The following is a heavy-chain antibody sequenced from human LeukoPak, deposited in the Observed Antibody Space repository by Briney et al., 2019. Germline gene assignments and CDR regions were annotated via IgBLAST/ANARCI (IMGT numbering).Heavy chain of an antibody. J-gene: IGHJ4*02. Sequence: ASVKVSCKASGYTFTSYGISWVRQAPGQGLEWMGWISAYNGNTNFAQKLQGRVTMTTDSSTGTAYMELRSLRSDDTAVYYCARDLAYGYEEFDYWGQGTLVTVSS. V-gene: IGHV1-18*01. CDR1: GYTFTSYG. D-gene: IGHD5-18*01. CDR3: ARDLAYGYEEFDY. CDR2: ISAYNGNT.